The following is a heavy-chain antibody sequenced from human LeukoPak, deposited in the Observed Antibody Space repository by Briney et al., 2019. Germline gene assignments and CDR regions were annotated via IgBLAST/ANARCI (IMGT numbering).Heavy chain of an antibody. CDR3: AKDPNRVVPAAQPFDY. V-gene: IGHV3-23*01. CDR2: ISGIGSDT. Sequence: TGGSLRLSCAASGFTFSTYAMSWVRQAPGKGLEWFSGISGIGSDTYYADSVKGRFTISRDNSKNTLYLQMNSLRAEDTAVYYCAKDPNRVVPAAQPFDYWGQGTLVTVSS. D-gene: IGHD2-2*01. J-gene: IGHJ4*02. CDR1: GFTFSTYA.